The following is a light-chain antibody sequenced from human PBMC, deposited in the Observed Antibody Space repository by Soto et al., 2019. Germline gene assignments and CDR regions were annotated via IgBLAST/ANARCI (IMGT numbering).Light chain of an antibody. CDR2: GAS. CDR1: QSVSSSY. V-gene: IGKV3-20*01. CDR3: QQYGSSPPYT. J-gene: IGKJ2*01. Sequence: EIVLTQSPATLSLSPRERATLSCRASQSVSSSYLAWYQQKPGQAPRLLIYGASSRATGIPDRFSGSGSGTDFTLTISRLEPEDFEVYYCQQYGSSPPYTFGQGTKVDIK.